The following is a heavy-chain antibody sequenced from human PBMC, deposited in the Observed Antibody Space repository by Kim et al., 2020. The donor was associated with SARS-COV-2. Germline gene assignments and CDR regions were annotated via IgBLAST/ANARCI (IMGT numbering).Heavy chain of an antibody. Sequence: ADSVKGRLTISRDNSKNTVYLQMNSLRAEDTAIYYCAKGWGAVAAAGIDYWGQGTLVTVSS. CDR3: AKGWGAVAAAGIDY. V-gene: IGHV3-23*01. J-gene: IGHJ4*02. D-gene: IGHD6-13*01.